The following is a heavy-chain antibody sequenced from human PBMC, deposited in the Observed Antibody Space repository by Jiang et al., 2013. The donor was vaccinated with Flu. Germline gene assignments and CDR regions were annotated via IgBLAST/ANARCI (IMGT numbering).Heavy chain of an antibody. V-gene: IGHV5-10-1*01. J-gene: IGHJ5*02. Sequence: SWLRQMPGKGRGVDGRIDPADSYSNYSPSFQGHVNISVDRSISTAYLQWSSLKASDTAIYYCARHNGASAHQRSLPGNNWFDPWGQGTLVTVSS. CDR3: ARHNGASAHQRSLPGNNWFDP. D-gene: IGHD2-8*01. CDR2: IDPADSYS.